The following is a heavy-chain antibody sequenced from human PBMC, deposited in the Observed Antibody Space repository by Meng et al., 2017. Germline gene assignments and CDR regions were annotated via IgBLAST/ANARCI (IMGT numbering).Heavy chain of an antibody. CDR2: IYYSGST. D-gene: IGHD1-26*01. V-gene: IGHV4-39*07. J-gene: IGHJ4*02. CDR3: ARGRGSYTRAAHFDY. CDR1: GGSISSSSYY. Sequence: SETLSLTCTVSGGSISSSSYYWGWIRQPPGKGLEWIGSIYYSGSTYYNPSLKSRVTISVDTSKNQFSLKLSSVTAADTAVYYCARGRGSYTRAAHFDYWGQGTLVTVSS.